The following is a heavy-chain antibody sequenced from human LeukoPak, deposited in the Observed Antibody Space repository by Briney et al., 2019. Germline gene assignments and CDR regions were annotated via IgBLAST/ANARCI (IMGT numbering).Heavy chain of an antibody. D-gene: IGHD6-25*01. CDR2: ISYDGSNK. CDR3: ARGLSGSSIFDRRYSSVGP. CDR1: GFTFSSYA. Sequence: GRSLRLSCAASGFTFSSYAMHWVRQAPGKGLEWVAVISYDGSNKYYADSVKGRFTISRDNSKNTLYLQMNSLRAEDTAVYYCARGLSGSSIFDRRYSSVGPWGQGTLVTVSS. V-gene: IGHV3-30-3*01. J-gene: IGHJ5*02.